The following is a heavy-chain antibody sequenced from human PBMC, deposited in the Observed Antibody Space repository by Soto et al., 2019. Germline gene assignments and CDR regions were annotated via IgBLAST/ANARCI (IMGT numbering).Heavy chain of an antibody. Sequence: EVQLSESGGGLVQFGGSLRLSCAASGSSFSAYAINWVRQAPGKGLEWVSAIDRSGEIAYYAYSVKGRFTISRDNAKNTLYLQMNSLRAEDTAVYYCAKGSFWVHYEMDVWGPGTTVTVSS. D-gene: IGHD3-16*01. CDR1: GSSFSAYA. CDR3: AKGSFWVHYEMDV. J-gene: IGHJ6*02. V-gene: IGHV3-23*01. CDR2: IDRSGEIA.